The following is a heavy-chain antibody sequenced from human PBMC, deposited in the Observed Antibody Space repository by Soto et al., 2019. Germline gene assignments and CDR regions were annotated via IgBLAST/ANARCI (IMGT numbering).Heavy chain of an antibody. D-gene: IGHD2-2*01. CDR2: IRNKANNYRT. CDR3: SRSSISSTPYFFDY. J-gene: IGHJ4*02. CDR1: GYTFGDHY. V-gene: IGHV3-72*01. Sequence: GGSLRLSCAGSGYTFGDHYMDWVRQAPGKGLEWVARIRNKANNYRTEYAASVKGRFTISRDDSKNSIYLQMNSLETEDTAVYYCSRSSISSTPYFFDYWGQGALVTVSS.